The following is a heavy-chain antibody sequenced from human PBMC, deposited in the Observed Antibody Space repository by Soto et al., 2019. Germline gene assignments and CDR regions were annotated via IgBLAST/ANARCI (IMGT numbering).Heavy chain of an antibody. CDR1: GGSISSGDYY. Sequence: PSETLSLTCTVSGGSISSGDYYWSWIRQPPGKGLEWIGYIYYSGSTYYNPSLKSRVTISVDTSKNQFSLKLSFVTAADTAVYYCARAILDCVGGLNRLLWFGELLSPCWFDPWGQGTLVTVSS. V-gene: IGHV4-30-4*01. CDR3: ARAILDCVGGLNRLLWFGELLSPCWFDP. CDR2: IYYSGST. J-gene: IGHJ5*02. D-gene: IGHD3-10*01.